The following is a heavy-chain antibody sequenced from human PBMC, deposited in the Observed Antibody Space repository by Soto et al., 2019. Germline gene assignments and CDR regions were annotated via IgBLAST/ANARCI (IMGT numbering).Heavy chain of an antibody. Sequence: QVQLVQSGAEVKKPGSSVKVSCKASGGTFSSYTISWVRQAPGQGLEWMGRIIPILGIANYAQKFQGRVTITADKSTSTAYMELSSLRSEDTAVYYCARGGFTMVRGVLDYWGQGTLVTVSS. CDR1: GGTFSSYT. V-gene: IGHV1-69*02. CDR3: ARGGFTMVRGVLDY. CDR2: IIPILGIA. J-gene: IGHJ4*02. D-gene: IGHD3-10*01.